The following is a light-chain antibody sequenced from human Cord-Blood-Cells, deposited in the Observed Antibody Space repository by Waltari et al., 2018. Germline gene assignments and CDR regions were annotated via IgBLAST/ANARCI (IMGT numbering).Light chain of an antibody. J-gene: IGKJ1*01. CDR2: AAS. Sequence: DIQMTQSPPSPSPSVGDSVTITCQASQRISSYLNWYQQEPGKAPKLLIYAASSVQSGVPSRFSGSGSGTDFTLTISSLQPEDFAAYYCQQSYSTPRTFGQGTKVEIK. V-gene: IGKV1-39*01. CDR3: QQSYSTPRT. CDR1: QRISSY.